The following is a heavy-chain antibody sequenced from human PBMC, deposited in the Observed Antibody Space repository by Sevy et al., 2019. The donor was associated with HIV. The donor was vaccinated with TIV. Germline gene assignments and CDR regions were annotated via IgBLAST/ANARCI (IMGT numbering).Heavy chain of an antibody. CDR2: VNHSGST. D-gene: IGHD3-3*01. CDR1: GGSFSGYS. CDR3: ARGGDGVVTSPIIGLGPWTKYWYFDL. V-gene: IGHV4-34*01. Sequence: SETLSLTCAVSGGSFSGYSWDWIRQPPGKGLEWIGEVNHSGSTNYNPSLKSRVTISVDTSKNQFSLKLNFVTAANTAVYYCARGGDGVVTSPIIGLGPWTKYWYFDLWGRGTLVTVSS. J-gene: IGHJ2*01.